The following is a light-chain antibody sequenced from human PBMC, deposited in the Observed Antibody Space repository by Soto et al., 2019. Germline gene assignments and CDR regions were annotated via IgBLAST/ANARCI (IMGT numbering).Light chain of an antibody. CDR1: SSNIGAGYD. J-gene: IGLJ2*01. CDR3: QSYDTSLSVG. V-gene: IGLV1-40*01. Sequence: QSVLTQPPSVSGAPGQRVTISCTGSSSNIGAGYDVHWYQQLPGTAPKLLMYANSNRPSGVPDRFSGSKSGTSASLAITGLQAEDEADYYCQSYDTSLSVGFGGGTKLTVL. CDR2: ANS.